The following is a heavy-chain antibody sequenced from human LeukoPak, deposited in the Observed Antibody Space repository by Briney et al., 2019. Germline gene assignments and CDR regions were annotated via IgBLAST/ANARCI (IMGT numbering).Heavy chain of an antibody. Sequence: GASVKVSCKASGYTFTGYYMHWVRQAPGQGLEWMGWINPNSGGTNYAQKFQGRVTMTRDTSISTAYMELSRLRSDDTAVYYCARDFGDILTGADAFDIWGQGTMVTVSS. CDR2: INPNSGGT. D-gene: IGHD3-9*01. V-gene: IGHV1-2*02. CDR1: GYTFTGYY. CDR3: ARDFGDILTGADAFDI. J-gene: IGHJ3*02.